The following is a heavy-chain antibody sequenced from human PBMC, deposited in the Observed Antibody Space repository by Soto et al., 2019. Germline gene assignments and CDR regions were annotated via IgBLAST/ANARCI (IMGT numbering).Heavy chain of an antibody. J-gene: IGHJ6*02. D-gene: IGHD2-21*02. V-gene: IGHV2-5*02. Sequence: QITLKESGPTLVKPTQTLTLTCTFSGFSLSTSGVGVGWIRQPPGKALEWLALIYWDDDKRYSPSLRSRLTINKDTYKNQVVLTMTNMDPVDTATYYCIQSRCGGDCLQSYASPYYYGMDVWGQGTTVTVSS. CDR2: IYWDDDK. CDR1: GFSLSTSGVG. CDR3: IQSRCGGDCLQSYASPYYYGMDV.